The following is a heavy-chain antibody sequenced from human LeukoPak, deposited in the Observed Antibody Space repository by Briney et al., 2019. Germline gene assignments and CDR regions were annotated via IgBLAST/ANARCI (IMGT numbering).Heavy chain of an antibody. CDR3: AREGDSNSVGWFDP. V-gene: IGHV4-38-2*02. Sequence: SETLSLTCTVSGYSISSGYYWGWIQQPPGKGLEWIGSIYHSGSTYYNPSLKSRVTISVDTSKNQFSLKLSSVTAADTAVYYCAREGDSNSVGWFDPWGQGTLVTVSS. J-gene: IGHJ5*02. CDR1: GYSISSGYY. D-gene: IGHD6-13*01. CDR2: IYHSGST.